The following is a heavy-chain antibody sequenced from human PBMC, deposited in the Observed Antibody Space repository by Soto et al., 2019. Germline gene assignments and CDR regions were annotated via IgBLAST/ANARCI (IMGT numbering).Heavy chain of an antibody. V-gene: IGHV4-59*01. D-gene: IGHD4-17*01. J-gene: IGHJ3*02. CDR1: GGSISSYY. CDR2: IYYSGST. CDR3: GRGHYGEVDI. Sequence: PSETLSLTCTVSGGSISSYYWSWIRQPPGKGLEWIGYIYYSGSTNYNPSLKSRVTISVDTSKNQFSLKLSSVTAADTAVYYCGRGHYGEVDIWGQGTMVTVSS.